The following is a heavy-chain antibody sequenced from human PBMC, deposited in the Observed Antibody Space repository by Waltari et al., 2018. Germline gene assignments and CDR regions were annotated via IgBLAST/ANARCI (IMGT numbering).Heavy chain of an antibody. CDR1: GYTFKNYE. CDR3: ARGTRSFDP. V-gene: IGHV1-8*01. Sequence: QMQLVQSEAEVKKPGASVKVSCKASGYTFKNYELNWVRQAAGQGLEWMGGMNPNGCKTGQAQQFQGRVTMTRNTSITTAYMELTSLRSEDTAVYYCARGTRSFDPWGQGTLVTVSS. J-gene: IGHJ5*02. CDR2: MNPNGCKT. D-gene: IGHD2-2*01.